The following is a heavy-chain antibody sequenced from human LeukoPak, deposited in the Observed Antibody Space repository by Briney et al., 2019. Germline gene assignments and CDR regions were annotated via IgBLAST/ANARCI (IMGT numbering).Heavy chain of an antibody. Sequence: LGLSCAASGFTFRSYEMSWVRQAPGKGLEWIGEINHSGSTNYNPSLKSRVTISVDTSKNQFSLKLSSVAAADTAVYYCARAESYDSSGYSNWGQGTLVTVSS. V-gene: IGHV4-34*01. CDR2: INHSGST. CDR3: ARAESYDSSGYSN. D-gene: IGHD3-22*01. CDR1: GFTFRSYE. J-gene: IGHJ4*02.